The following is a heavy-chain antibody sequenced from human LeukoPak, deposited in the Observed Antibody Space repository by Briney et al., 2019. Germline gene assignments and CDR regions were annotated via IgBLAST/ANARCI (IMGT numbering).Heavy chain of an antibody. CDR2: ISSSSYI. CDR3: ARSTHYYYYYGMDV. J-gene: IGHJ6*02. CDR1: GFTFSSYS. V-gene: IGHV3-21*01. Sequence: GGSLRLSCAASGFTFSSYSMNWVRQAPGKGLGWVSSISSSSYIYYADSVKGRFTISRDNAKNSLYLQMNSLRAEDTAVYYCARSTHYYYYYGMDVWGQGTTVTVSS.